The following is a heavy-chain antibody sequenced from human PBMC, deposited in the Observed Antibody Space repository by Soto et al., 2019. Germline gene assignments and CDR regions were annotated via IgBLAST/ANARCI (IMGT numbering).Heavy chain of an antibody. V-gene: IGHV1-69*02. CDR2: IIPILGIA. J-gene: IGHJ6*03. D-gene: IGHD4-17*01. CDR1: XXXXXXXT. Sequence: QXQLVQSGAEXXXXGSXXXXXCXAXXXXXXXXTISXXXXXXGXGLEWMGRIIPILGIANYAQKFQGRVTITADKSTSTAYMELSSLRSEDTAVYYCATAYDYYYYYMDVWGKGTTVTVSS. CDR3: ATAYDYYYYYMDV.